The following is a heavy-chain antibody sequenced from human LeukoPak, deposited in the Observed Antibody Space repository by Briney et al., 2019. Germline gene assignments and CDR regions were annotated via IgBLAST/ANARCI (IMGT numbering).Heavy chain of an antibody. J-gene: IGHJ4*02. CDR2: ISTYNGNT. V-gene: IGHV1-18*01. D-gene: IGHD1-14*01. CDR1: GYTFDRYG. Sequence: ASVKVSCKGSGYTFDRYGVTWVRQAPGQGLEWMGWISTYNGNTTYAQKIQGRVTMTTDTSTNTVYMDLRSLRSDDTAVYYCARDLGHCRNVICSSSAYWGRGTLVAVSS. CDR3: ARDLGHCRNVICSSSAY.